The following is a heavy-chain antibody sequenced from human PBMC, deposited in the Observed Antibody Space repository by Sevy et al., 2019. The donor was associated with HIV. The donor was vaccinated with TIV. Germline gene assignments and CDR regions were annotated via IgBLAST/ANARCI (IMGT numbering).Heavy chain of an antibody. CDR1: GFTFSSYE. CDR2: IKSKTDGGTT. CDR3: TTGGSLFQH. J-gene: IGHJ1*01. D-gene: IGHD3-16*01. V-gene: IGHV3-15*01. Sequence: GGSLRLSCAASGFTFSSYEMNWVRQAPGKGLEWVSHIKSKTDGGTTDYAAPVRGRLTISRDNSKNKLYLQMNSLKTEDTAVYYCTTGGSLFQHWGQGTLVIVSS.